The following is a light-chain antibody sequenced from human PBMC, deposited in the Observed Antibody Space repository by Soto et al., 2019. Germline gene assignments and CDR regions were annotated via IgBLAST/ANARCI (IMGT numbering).Light chain of an antibody. CDR3: QQYGISPT. J-gene: IGKJ1*01. CDR1: HSVSSNY. CDR2: DVS. V-gene: IGKV3-20*01. Sequence: EIVLTQSPGTLSLSPGERATLSCRSSHSVSSNYLAWYQQKPGQAPRLLIYDVSSRATGIPDRFSGSGSGTDFTLTISRLEPVDVAEYYCQQYGISPTFGQGNKVEIK.